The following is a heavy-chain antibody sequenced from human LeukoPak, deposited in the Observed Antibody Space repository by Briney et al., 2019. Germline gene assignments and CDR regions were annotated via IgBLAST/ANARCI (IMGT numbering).Heavy chain of an antibody. CDR2: ISYDGSSK. D-gene: IGHD5-18*01. V-gene: IGHV3-30-3*01. J-gene: IGHJ6*02. Sequence: PGRSLRLSCAASGFTFSSYAMHWVRQAPGKGLEWVAVISYDGSSKYYADSVKGRFTISRDNSKNTLYLQMNSLRAEDTAVYYCARVVDTAMVIYYYYYGMDVWGQGTTVTVSS. CDR3: ARVVDTAMVIYYYYYGMDV. CDR1: GFTFSSYA.